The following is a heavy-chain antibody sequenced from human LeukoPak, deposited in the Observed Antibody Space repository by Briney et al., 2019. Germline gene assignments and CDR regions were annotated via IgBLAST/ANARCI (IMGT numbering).Heavy chain of an antibody. J-gene: IGHJ5*02. V-gene: IGHV4-34*01. CDR2: INHSGST. Sequence: SQTLSLTCTVSGGSISSYYWSWIRQPPGKGLEWIGEINHSGSTNYNPSLKSRVTISVDTSKNQFSLKLSSVTAADTAVYYCARGRRRITIFGVVTRNWFDPWGQGTLVTVSS. CDR1: GGSISSYY. D-gene: IGHD3-3*01. CDR3: ARGRRRITIFGVVTRNWFDP.